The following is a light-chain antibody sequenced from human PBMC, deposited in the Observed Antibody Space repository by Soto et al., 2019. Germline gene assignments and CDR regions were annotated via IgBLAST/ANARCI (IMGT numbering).Light chain of an antibody. Sequence: DIQLTQSPSTLSASVGDRVTITCRASLSIDRWLAWYQQKLGKAPELLIHDASSLESGVPSRFSGSGSGTEFTLTINSLQPDDFATYFCQQYNHYYSFGQGTKLEIK. J-gene: IGKJ2*03. CDR3: QQYNHYYS. V-gene: IGKV1-5*01. CDR1: LSIDRW. CDR2: DAS.